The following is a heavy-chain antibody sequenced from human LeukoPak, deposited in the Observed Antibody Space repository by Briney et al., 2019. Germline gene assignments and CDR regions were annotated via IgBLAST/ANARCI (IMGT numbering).Heavy chain of an antibody. J-gene: IGHJ4*02. CDR3: AKDRVIPAAVVDY. CDR1: GFTFSGYA. D-gene: IGHD2-2*01. Sequence: PGGSLRLSCAASGFTFSGYAMSWVRRAPGKRLEWVSTITNSGDSAYYADSVKGRFTISRDNSKNTLYLHMDSLRAEDTAVYYCAKDRVIPAAVVDYWGQGTLLTVSS. CDR2: ITNSGDSA. V-gene: IGHV3-23*01.